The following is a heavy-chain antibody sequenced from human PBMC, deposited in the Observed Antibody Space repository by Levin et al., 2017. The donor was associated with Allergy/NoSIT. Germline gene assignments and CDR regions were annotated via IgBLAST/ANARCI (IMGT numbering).Heavy chain of an antibody. Sequence: SQTLSLTCTVSGGSISSYYWSWIRQPPGKGLEWIGYVYSSGGSNYNPSLKSRVTMSVDTSKNHFSLKLSSVTAADTAVYYCAREDYYSQFDYWGQGTLVTVSS. CDR3: AREDYYSQFDY. V-gene: IGHV4-59*12. D-gene: IGHD3-10*01. J-gene: IGHJ4*02. CDR2: VYSSGGS. CDR1: GGSISSYY.